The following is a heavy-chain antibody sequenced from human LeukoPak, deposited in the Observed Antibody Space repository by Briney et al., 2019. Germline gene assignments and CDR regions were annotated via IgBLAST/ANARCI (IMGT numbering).Heavy chain of an antibody. CDR3: ARDAILRGSSWHYFDY. Sequence: VASAKFSCKASGYTFTSYGISWLRQAPGQRLEWMGWISAYNGNTNYAQKLQGRVTMTTDTSTSTAYMELRSLRSDDTAVYYCARDAILRGSSWHYFDYWGQGTLVTVSS. V-gene: IGHV1-18*01. CDR1: GYTFTSYG. D-gene: IGHD6-13*01. J-gene: IGHJ4*02. CDR2: ISAYNGNT.